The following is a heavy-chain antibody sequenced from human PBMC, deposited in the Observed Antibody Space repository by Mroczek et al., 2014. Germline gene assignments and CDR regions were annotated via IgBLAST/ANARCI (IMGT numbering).Heavy chain of an antibody. CDR1: GGSISSGSYY. J-gene: IGHJ4*02. D-gene: IGHD4-11*01. CDR2: IYTSGST. V-gene: IGHV4-61*02. CDR3: ARGGYSNYWTDAPQPFDY. Sequence: QVQLVESGPGLVKPSQTLSLTCTVSGGSISSGSYYWSWIRQPAGKGLEWIGRIYTSGSTNYNPSLKSRVTISVDTSKNQFSLKLSSVTAADTAVYYCARGGYSNYWTDAPQPFDYWGQGTLVTVSS.